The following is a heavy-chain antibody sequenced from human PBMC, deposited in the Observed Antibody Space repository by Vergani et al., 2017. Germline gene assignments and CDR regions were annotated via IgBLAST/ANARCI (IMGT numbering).Heavy chain of an antibody. J-gene: IGHJ4*02. CDR2: ISRSSSTI. CDR1: GSTFSSYA. V-gene: IGHV3-48*01. D-gene: IGHD2-8*01. CDR3: ARQSRDVFCTNGVCPLGY. Sequence: EVQLVESGGGLVQPGGSLRLSCAASGSTFSSYAMNWVRQAPGKGLEWVSYISRSSSTIYYADSVKGRFTISRDNAKNSLHLQMNNLSAEDTAVYYCARQSRDVFCTNGVCPLGYWGQGALVTVSS.